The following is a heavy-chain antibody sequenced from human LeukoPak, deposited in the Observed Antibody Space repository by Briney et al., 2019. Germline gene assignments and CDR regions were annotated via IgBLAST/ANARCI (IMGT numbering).Heavy chain of an antibody. CDR2: INHSGST. J-gene: IGHJ4*02. Sequence: SETLSLTCAVSGGSFSGYYWSWIRQPPGKGLEWIGEINHSGSTNYNPSLKSRVTISVDTSKNQFSLKLSSVTAADTAVYYCARGPMYYDILTGYYQTVSHDFFDYWGQGTLVTVSS. D-gene: IGHD3-9*01. V-gene: IGHV4-34*01. CDR1: GGSFSGYY. CDR3: ARGPMYYDILTGYYQTVSHDFFDY.